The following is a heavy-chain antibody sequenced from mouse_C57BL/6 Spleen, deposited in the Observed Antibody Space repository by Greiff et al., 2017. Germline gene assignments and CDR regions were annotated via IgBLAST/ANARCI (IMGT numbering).Heavy chain of an antibody. V-gene: IGHV1-62-2*01. CDR3: ARHTNWAYYFDY. CDR1: GYTFPEYT. D-gene: IGHD4-1*01. Sequence: QVHVKQSGAELVKPGASVKLSCKASGYTFPEYTIPWVKQRSGQGLEWIGWFYPGSGSIKYNEKFKDKATLTADKSSSTVYMELSRLTSEDSAVYFCARHTNWAYYFDYWGQGTTLTVSS. CDR2: FYPGSGSI. J-gene: IGHJ2*01.